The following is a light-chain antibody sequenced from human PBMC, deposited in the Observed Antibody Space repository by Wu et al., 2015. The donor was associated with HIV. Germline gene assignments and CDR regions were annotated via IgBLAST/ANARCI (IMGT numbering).Light chain of an antibody. V-gene: IGKV1-5*03. Sequence: SVGDRSPSLCRASQSINNWLAWYQQKPGKAPKLLIYKTSSLESGVPSRFSGSGSGTEFTLTISSLQPDDFATYYCQQYNNYSRTFGQGTKVEIK. CDR1: QSINNW. CDR2: KTS. CDR3: QQYNNYSRT. J-gene: IGKJ1*01.